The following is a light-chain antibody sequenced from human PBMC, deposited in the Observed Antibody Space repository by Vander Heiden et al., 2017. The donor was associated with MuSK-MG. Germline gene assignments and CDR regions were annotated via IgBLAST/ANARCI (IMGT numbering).Light chain of an antibody. CDR2: DDK. J-gene: IGLJ1*01. CDR3: QVWENGRDNPYV. Sequence: SYVLTQAPSVPVAPGQTARITCGGNNIGSKSVQWYQQKAGQAPALFVYDDKDRRSGTPERFSGSNSGNTATLTISKVEAGEEADYFCQVWENGRDNPYVFGGGTKVTVL. V-gene: IGLV3-21*02. CDR1: NIGSKS.